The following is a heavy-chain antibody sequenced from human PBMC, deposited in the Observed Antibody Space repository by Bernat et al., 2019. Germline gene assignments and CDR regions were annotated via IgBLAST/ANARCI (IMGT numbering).Heavy chain of an antibody. CDR1: GFTFSSYG. Sequence: QVQLVVSGGGVVQPGGSLRLSCAASGFTFSSYGMHWVRQAPGKGLEWVAFIRYDGSNKYYADSVKGRFTISRDNSKNTLYLQMNSLRAEDTAVYYCAKEAVVIKLHGYYFDYWGQGTLVTVSS. J-gene: IGHJ4*02. D-gene: IGHD1-7*01. V-gene: IGHV3-30*02. CDR2: IRYDGSNK. CDR3: AKEAVVIKLHGYYFDY.